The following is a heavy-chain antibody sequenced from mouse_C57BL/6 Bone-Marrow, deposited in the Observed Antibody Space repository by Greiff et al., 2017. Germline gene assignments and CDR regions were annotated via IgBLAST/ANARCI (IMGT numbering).Heavy chain of an antibody. CDR1: GYTFTSYW. V-gene: IGHV1-55*01. CDR3: ASRFAY. J-gene: IGHJ3*01. CDR2: IYPGSGST. Sequence: QVQLQQPGAELVKPGASVKMSCKASGYTFTSYWITWVKQRPGQGLEWIGDIYPGSGSTNYNEKFKRKATLTVDTSSRTAYMQLSSLTSEDSAVYYCASRFAYWGQGTLVTVSA.